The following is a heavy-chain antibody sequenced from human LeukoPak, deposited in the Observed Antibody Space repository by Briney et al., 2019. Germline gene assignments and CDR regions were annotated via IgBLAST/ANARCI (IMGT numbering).Heavy chain of an antibody. J-gene: IGHJ4*02. CDR1: GYTFTSYD. CDR3: ARAKQLTAMAVYYFDY. CDR2: MNPNSGNT. Sequence: ASVKVSCKASGYTFTSYDINWVRQATGQGLEWVGWMNPNSGNTGYAQKFQGRVTMTRNTSISTAYMELSSLRSEDTAVYYCARAKQLTAMAVYYFDYWGQGTLVTVSS. V-gene: IGHV1-8*01. D-gene: IGHD5-18*01.